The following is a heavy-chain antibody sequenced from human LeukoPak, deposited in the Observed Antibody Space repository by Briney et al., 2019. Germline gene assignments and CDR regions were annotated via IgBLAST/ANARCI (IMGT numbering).Heavy chain of an antibody. CDR2: INHSGST. V-gene: IGHV4-34*01. D-gene: IGHD3-10*01. CDR3: ALKRGRHAFDI. CDR1: GGSLSGYY. Sequence: PSETLSLTCAVYGGSLSGYYWSWIRQPPGKGLEWIGEINHSGSTNYNPSLKSRVTISVDTSKNQFSLKLSSVTAADTAVYYCALKRGRHAFDIWGQGTMVTVSS. J-gene: IGHJ3*02.